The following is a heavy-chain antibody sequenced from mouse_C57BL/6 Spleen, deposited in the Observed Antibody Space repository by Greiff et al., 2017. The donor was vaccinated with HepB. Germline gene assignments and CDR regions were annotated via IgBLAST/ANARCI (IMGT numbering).Heavy chain of an antibody. D-gene: IGHD1-1*02. CDR3: ARRGGAAYWYFDV. CDR1: GFTFSSYG. CDR2: ISSGGSYT. J-gene: IGHJ1*03. Sequence: EVKLVESGGDLVKPGGSLKLSCAASGFTFSSYGMSWVRQTPDKRLEWVATISSGGSYTYYPDSVKGRFTISRDNAKTTLYLQMSSLKSEDTAMYYCARRGGAAYWYFDVWGTGTTVTVSS. V-gene: IGHV5-6*02.